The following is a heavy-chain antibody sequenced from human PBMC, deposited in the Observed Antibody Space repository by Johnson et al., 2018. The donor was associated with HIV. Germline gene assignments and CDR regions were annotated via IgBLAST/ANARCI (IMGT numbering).Heavy chain of an antibody. CDR3: ARGKGAAAGLYAFDI. V-gene: IGHV3-74*02. CDR2: IKSDGSRT. D-gene: IGHD6-13*01. Sequence: VQLVESGGGLVQPGGSLRLSCAASGFTVSSNYMSWVRQAPGKGLVWVSRIKSDGSRTSYADSVKGRLTISRDTSKNTLDLQLNSLRAEDTALYFCARGKGAAAGLYAFDIWGQGIMVTVSS. CDR1: GFTVSSNY. J-gene: IGHJ3*02.